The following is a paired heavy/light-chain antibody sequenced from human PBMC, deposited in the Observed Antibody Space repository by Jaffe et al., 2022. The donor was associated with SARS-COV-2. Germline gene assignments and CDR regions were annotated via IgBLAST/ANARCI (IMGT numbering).Heavy chain of an antibody. V-gene: IGHV4-59*01. CDR1: GGSISTYY. Sequence: QVQLQESGPGLVKPSETLSLTCSVFGGSISTYYWSWIRQAPGKGLEWIGYFHNSGSTNYNPSLKSRVTILVDTSKNQFSLKVTSVTAADTAVYYCARGRFKEYHYYMDIWGTGTTITVSS. CDR3: ARGRFKEYHYYMDI. CDR2: FHNSGST. J-gene: IGHJ6*03.
Light chain of an antibody. CDR2: TNN. V-gene: IGLV1-44*01. CDR1: SSNIESNT. Sequence: QSVLTQPPSTSGLPGQRVNLSCSGSSSNIESNTVHWYQHLPGTAPKLLIYTNNQRPSGVPDRFSGSKSGTSASLAISGLQSEDEADYYCAAWDDSLNAVIFGGGTKLTVL. CDR3: AAWDDSLNAVI. J-gene: IGLJ2*01.